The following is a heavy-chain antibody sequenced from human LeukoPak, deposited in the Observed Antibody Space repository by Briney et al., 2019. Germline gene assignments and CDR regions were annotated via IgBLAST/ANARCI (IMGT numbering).Heavy chain of an antibody. V-gene: IGHV3-7*01. CDR1: GFTFSSYA. CDR3: ARGGSRWGAFDY. D-gene: IGHD1-26*01. J-gene: IGHJ4*02. Sequence: PGGSLRLSCAASGFTFSSYAMSWVRQAPGKGLEWVANIKQDGSEKYYVDSVKGRFTISRDNAKNSLYLQMNSLRAEDTAVYYCARGGSRWGAFDYWGQGTLVTVSS. CDR2: IKQDGSEK.